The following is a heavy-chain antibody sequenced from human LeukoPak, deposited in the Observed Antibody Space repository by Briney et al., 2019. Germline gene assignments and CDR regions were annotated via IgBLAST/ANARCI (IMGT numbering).Heavy chain of an antibody. CDR3: ARPNYDYVWGSYRHLSEAFDI. CDR1: GGTFSSYA. J-gene: IGHJ3*02. CDR2: IIPIFGTA. Sequence: SVKVSCKASGGTFSSYAISWVRQAPGQGPEWMGRIIPIFGTANYAQKFQGRVTITTDESTSTAYMALSSLRSEDTAVYYCARPNYDYVWGSYRHLSEAFDIWGQGTMVTVSS. D-gene: IGHD3-16*02. V-gene: IGHV1-69*05.